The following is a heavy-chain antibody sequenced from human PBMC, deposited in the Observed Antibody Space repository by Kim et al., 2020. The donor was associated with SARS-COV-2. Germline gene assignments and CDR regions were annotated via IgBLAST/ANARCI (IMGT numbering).Heavy chain of an antibody. CDR1: GFTFSSYA. Sequence: GGSLRLSCAASGFTFSSYAMHWVRQAPGKGLEWVAVISYDGSNKYYADSVKGRFTISRDNSKNTLYLQMNSLRAEDTAVYYCARDPNWGSRFDYWGQGTLVTVSS. J-gene: IGHJ4*02. V-gene: IGHV3-30-3*01. CDR2: ISYDGSNK. CDR3: ARDPNWGSRFDY. D-gene: IGHD7-27*01.